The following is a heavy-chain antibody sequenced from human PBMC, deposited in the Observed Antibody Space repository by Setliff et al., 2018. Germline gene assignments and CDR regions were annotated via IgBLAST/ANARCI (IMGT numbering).Heavy chain of an antibody. V-gene: IGHV4-59*01. Sequence: SETLSLTCSVYGDSINSDYWAWIRQTPGKGLEWSGYIHYTGSTNYNPSLETRVTISLDTSKNEFSLKLNSVTAADTAVFYCARGEGCNGGICLYLFYFLGPGTLVTVSS. J-gene: IGHJ4*02. D-gene: IGHD2-8*02. CDR2: IHYTGST. CDR1: GDSINSDY. CDR3: ARGEGCNGGICLYLFYF.